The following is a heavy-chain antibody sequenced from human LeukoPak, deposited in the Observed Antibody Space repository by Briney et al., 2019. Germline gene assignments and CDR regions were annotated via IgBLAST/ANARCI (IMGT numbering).Heavy chain of an antibody. J-gene: IGHJ4*02. CDR3: ARTYYDILTGYYYSSHFDY. V-gene: IGHV3-30*02. D-gene: IGHD3-9*01. Sequence: GGSLRLSCAASGFTFSSYGMYWVRQAPGKGLEWVAFIRYDGSNKYYADSVKGRFTISRDNSKNTLYLQMKSLRAEDTAVYYCARTYYDILTGYYYSSHFDYWGQGTLVTVSS. CDR2: IRYDGSNK. CDR1: GFTFSSYG.